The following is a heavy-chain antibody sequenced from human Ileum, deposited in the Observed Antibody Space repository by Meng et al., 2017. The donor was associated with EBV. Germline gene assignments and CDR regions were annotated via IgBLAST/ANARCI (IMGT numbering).Heavy chain of an antibody. V-gene: IGHV4-30-4*01. CDR2: IYNSGST. CDR1: GGSIRSSNYY. J-gene: IGHJ2*01. CDR3: ARGQKGYFDL. Sequence: QERLQDWGPGQVKPSQTLSLICTVSGGSIRSSNYYLSWIRQPPGKGLEWSGHIYNSGSTYYNPSLKSRITISVDTSKNQFSLKLSSVTAADTAVYYCARGQKGYFDLWGRGTLVTVSS.